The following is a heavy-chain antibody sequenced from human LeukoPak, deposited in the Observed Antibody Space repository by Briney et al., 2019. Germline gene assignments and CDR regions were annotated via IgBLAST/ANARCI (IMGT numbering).Heavy chain of an antibody. J-gene: IGHJ4*02. CDR3: ARGLWGNYYFDS. Sequence: GGSLRLSCAASGFTFNTYWMHWVRQAPGKGLVWVSHISRDGRTTNYADSVKGRFTISRDNAKNTLYLQMNSLRAEDTAVYYCARGLWGNYYFDSWGQGTPVTVSS. V-gene: IGHV3-74*01. CDR2: ISRDGRTT. CDR1: GFTFNTYW. D-gene: IGHD2-21*01.